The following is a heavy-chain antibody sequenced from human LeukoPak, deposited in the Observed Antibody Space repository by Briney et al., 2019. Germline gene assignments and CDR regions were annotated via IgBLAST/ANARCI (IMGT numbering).Heavy chain of an antibody. V-gene: IGHV3-49*03. CDR1: RFTFSDYA. Sequence: PGGSLRLSCTASRFTFSDYALSWSRQAPGKGLEWLSFIRSKDHGGTTEYAASVKGRFTISRDDSNSIAYLQMNSLIIEDTAVYFCTRDPHYYHGNPHDFWGQGTRVTVSS. CDR2: IRSKDHGGTT. D-gene: IGHD4-23*01. CDR3: TRDPHYYHGNPHDF. J-gene: IGHJ4*02.